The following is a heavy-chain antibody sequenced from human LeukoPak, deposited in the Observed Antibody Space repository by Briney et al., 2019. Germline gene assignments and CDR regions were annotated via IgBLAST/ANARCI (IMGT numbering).Heavy chain of an antibody. Sequence: GGSLRLSCAASGFTVTSDYMSWVRQAAGEGLEWVSSIYSDGRTFYADSVKGRFTTSRDNSKNTLSLQFNSLRVEATAVYYCAGRFSSSWAHAYWGQGTLVTVSS. J-gene: IGHJ4*02. D-gene: IGHD6-13*01. CDR2: IYSDGRT. CDR3: AGRFSSSWAHAY. CDR1: GFTVTSDY. V-gene: IGHV3-53*01.